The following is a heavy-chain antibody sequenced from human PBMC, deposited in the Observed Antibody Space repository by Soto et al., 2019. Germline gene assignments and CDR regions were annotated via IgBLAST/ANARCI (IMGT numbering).Heavy chain of an antibody. V-gene: IGHV4-59*08. Sequence: SETLSLTCTVSGGSISTYYWSWIRQPPGKGLEWIGDINYSGSTNYNPSLKSRVTISVDTSKNQFSLKLSSLTAADTAVYYCARGLKYTSGWYFDYWGQRSLVTVSS. J-gene: IGHJ4*02. CDR2: INYSGST. CDR1: GGSISTYY. D-gene: IGHD6-19*01. CDR3: ARGLKYTSGWYFDY.